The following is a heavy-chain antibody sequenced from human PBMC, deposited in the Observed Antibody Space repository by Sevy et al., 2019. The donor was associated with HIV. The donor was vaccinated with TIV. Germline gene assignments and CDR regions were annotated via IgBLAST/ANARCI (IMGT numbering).Heavy chain of an antibody. D-gene: IGHD3-3*01. V-gene: IGHV3-48*03. J-gene: IGHJ4*02. CDR1: GFTFNNYE. CDR3: ARGPSWSDYYFDY. CDR2: ISGSTSVI. Sequence: GGSLRLSCAASGFTFNNYEMNWVRQAPGKGLEWVSYISGSTSVIYYADSVKGRFTISRDNAKNSLFLQMNSLRADDTAVYYCARGPSWSDYYFDYWGQGALVTVSS.